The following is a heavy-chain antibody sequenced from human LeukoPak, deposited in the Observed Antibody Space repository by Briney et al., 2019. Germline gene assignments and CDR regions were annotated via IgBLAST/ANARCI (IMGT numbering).Heavy chain of an antibody. V-gene: IGHV3-48*01. J-gene: IGHJ5*02. CDR2: IGTTSGAI. CDR1: GFTFNAFG. Sequence: GGSLRLSCAASGFTFNAFGMNWVRQAPGKGLEWVSYIGTTSGAIYSADSVKGRFTISRDSAKNSLYLQMNSLRAEDTAVYYCARGNWFDPWGQGTLVTVSS. CDR3: ARGNWFDP.